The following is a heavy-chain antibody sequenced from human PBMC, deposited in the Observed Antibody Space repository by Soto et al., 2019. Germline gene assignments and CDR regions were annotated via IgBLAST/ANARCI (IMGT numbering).Heavy chain of an antibody. V-gene: IGHV3-23*01. Sequence: EVQLLESGGDLVQPGGSLRLSCAASGFTFRTYTMNWVRQAPGKGLEWVSGIYGSGDDAFYADSVKGRFTISRDNSGNTVYLQMSSLRVEDTAVYYCAKDARPDGYWDFDYWGQGTLVTVSS. D-gene: IGHD5-12*01. CDR2: IYGSGDDA. CDR1: GFTFRTYT. CDR3: AKDARPDGYWDFDY. J-gene: IGHJ4*02.